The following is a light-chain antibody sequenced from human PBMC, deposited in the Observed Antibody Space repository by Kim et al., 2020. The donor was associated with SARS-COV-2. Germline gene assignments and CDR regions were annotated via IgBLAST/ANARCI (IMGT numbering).Light chain of an antibody. J-gene: IGKJ1*01. CDR1: QSVSSY. V-gene: IGKV3-11*01. Sequence: SPGERATLSCRASQSVSSYLAWYQQKPGQAPRLLIYDASNRATGIPARFSGSGSGTDFTLTISSLEPEDFAVHYCQQRSNWLPWTFGQGTKVDIK. CDR2: DAS. CDR3: QQRSNWLPWT.